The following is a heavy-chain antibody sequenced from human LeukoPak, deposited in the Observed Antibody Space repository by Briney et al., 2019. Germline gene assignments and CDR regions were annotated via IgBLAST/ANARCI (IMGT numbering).Heavy chain of an antibody. Sequence: ASVKVSCKASGYTFSNYGISWVRQAPGQGLEWMGWISVYNGNTNYAQKFQGRFTMTTDISTSTAYMELRTLKPDDTAVYFCARDLAWGYLDQQTQVGWLDPWGQGSLVTVSS. V-gene: IGHV1-18*01. CDR1: GYTFSNYG. CDR2: ISVYNGNT. J-gene: IGHJ5*02. D-gene: IGHD3-9*01. CDR3: ARDLAWGYLDQQTQVGWLDP.